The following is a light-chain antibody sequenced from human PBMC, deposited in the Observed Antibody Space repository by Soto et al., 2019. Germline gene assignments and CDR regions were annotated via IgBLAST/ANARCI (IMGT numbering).Light chain of an antibody. CDR2: DVS. CDR1: NSDVGDYNL. CDR3: SSYTVSVAPYV. J-gene: IGLJ1*01. V-gene: IGLV2-14*01. Sequence: QSVLTQPASVSGSPGQSITISCSGTNSDVGDYNLVSWYQQRPGEAPKLVIFDVSNRPSGVSDRFSGSKSGNTASLTISGLQAEDEGDYYCSSYTVSVAPYVFGTGTKLTVL.